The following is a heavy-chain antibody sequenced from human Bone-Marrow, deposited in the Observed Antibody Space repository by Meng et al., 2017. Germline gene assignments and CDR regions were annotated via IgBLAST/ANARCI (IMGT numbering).Heavy chain of an antibody. J-gene: IGHJ4*02. CDR2: KKEDGSEE. D-gene: IGHD2-15*01. Sequence: GESLKISCAASGFTFSDYYMSWVRQAPGKGLEWVANKKEDGSEEYYVDSVKGRFTISRDNAKNSLSLQMNSLRAEDTAVYYCLLFVRRASGWDYWGQGTLVTVSS. V-gene: IGHV3-7*01. CDR3: LLFVRRASGWDY. CDR1: GFTFSDYY.